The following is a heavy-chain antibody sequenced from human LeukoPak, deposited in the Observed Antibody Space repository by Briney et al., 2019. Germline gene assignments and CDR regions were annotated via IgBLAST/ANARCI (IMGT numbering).Heavy chain of an antibody. J-gene: IGHJ4*02. D-gene: IGHD6-19*01. CDR2: ISSSSTYI. CDR1: GFTFSAYS. CDR3: ARALEPSVAVIDY. V-gene: IGHV3-21*01. Sequence: KSGGSLRLSCAASGFTFSAYSMNWVRQAPGKGLEWVSSISSSSTYIYYADSAKGRFTISRDNAKNSLYLQMNSLRAEDTAVYYCARALEPSVAVIDYWGQGTLVTVSS.